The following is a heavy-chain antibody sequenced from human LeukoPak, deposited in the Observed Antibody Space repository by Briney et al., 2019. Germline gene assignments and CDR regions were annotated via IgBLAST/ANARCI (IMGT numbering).Heavy chain of an antibody. V-gene: IGHV3-9*03. CDR3: AKHIGVSSSRWFDY. CDR2: ISGNSGSI. D-gene: IGHD6-13*01. Sequence: GRSLRLSCAASGFTFDDYATHWVRHAPQEGREWGSGISGNSGSIGYADSVKGRYTISRDNAENSRCLHMNTLRDERIALYYCAKHIGVSSSRWFDYWGQGPLVTVSS. CDR1: GFTFDDYA. J-gene: IGHJ4*02.